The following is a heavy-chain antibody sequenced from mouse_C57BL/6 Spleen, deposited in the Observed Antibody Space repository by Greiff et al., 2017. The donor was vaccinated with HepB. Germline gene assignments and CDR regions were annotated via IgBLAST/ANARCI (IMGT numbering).Heavy chain of an antibody. V-gene: IGHV1-59*01. J-gene: IGHJ2*01. CDR1: GYTFTSYW. D-gene: IGHD1-1*01. Sequence: QVQLQQPGAELVRPGTSVKLSCKASGYTFTSYWMHWVKQRPGQGLEWIGVIDPSDSYTNYNQKFKGKATLTVDTSSSTAYMQLSSLTSEDSAVYYCARFTTVVGGDFDYWGQGTTLTVSS. CDR3: ARFTTVVGGDFDY. CDR2: IDPSDSYT.